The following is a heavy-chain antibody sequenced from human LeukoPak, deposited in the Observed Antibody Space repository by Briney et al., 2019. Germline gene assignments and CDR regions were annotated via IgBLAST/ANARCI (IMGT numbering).Heavy chain of an antibody. D-gene: IGHD3-3*01. CDR2: IRYDGSNK. V-gene: IGHV3-30*02. J-gene: IGHJ4*02. CDR3: AKEGADFWSGYYFDY. Sequence: AGGSLRLSCAASGFTFSSNSMNWVRQAPGKGLEWVAFIRYDGSNKYYADSVKGRFTISRDNSKNTLYLQMNSLRAEDTAVYYCAKEGADFWSGYYFDYWGQGTLVTVSS. CDR1: GFTFSSNS.